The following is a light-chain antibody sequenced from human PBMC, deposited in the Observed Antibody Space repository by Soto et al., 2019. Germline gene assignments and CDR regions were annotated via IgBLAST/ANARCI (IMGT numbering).Light chain of an antibody. CDR3: QQYHTWWT. CDR1: QSIDSW. J-gene: IGKJ1*01. V-gene: IGKV1-5*03. CDR2: TAS. Sequence: DIQITQSPSTLSASVGDSVTITCLSSQSIDSWLAWYQQKPGKAPKLLIYTASILESGVPSRFSGSGSGTEFTLTISGLQPDDFATYYYQQYHTWWTFGQGTRVDIK.